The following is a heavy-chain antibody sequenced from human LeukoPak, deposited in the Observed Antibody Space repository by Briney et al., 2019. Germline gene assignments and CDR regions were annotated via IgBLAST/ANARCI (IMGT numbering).Heavy chain of an antibody. J-gene: IGHJ6*03. CDR1: GGSISSYY. CDR3: ARLSVVPAAMQFYYYYHMDV. Sequence: PSETLSLTCTVSGGSISSYYWSWIRQPPGKGLEWIGYIFYSGSTNYNPSLKGRVTISVDTSKNQFSLKLSSVTAADTAVYYCARLSVVPAAMQFYYYYHMDVWGKGTTVTVSS. D-gene: IGHD2-2*01. CDR2: IFYSGST. V-gene: IGHV4-59*08.